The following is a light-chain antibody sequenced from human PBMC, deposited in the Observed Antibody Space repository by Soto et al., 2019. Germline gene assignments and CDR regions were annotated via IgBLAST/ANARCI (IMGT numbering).Light chain of an antibody. J-gene: IGKJ1*01. Sequence: DIQMAQSPSTLSGSVGASVPITCRASQTIRSWLAWYQQKPGKAPKLLIYDASSLESGVPSRFSGSGSGTEFTLTISSLQPDEFATYYCQQYNSYSQTFGQGTKVDIK. CDR2: DAS. V-gene: IGKV1-5*01. CDR1: QTIRSW. CDR3: QQYNSYSQT.